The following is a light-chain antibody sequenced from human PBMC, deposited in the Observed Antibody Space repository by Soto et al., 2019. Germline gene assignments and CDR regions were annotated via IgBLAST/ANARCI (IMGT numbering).Light chain of an antibody. V-gene: IGLV1-40*01. Sequence: QSALTQPASVSGSPGQSIAISCTGVRTDVDGYDYGVRWYQHLPGTAPKLLVYGVNSRPSGVPDRFSGSTSGTSASLAIAGLQAEDEADYYCQSYDSSLGGFYVFGTGTKVTVL. CDR1: RTDVDGYDYG. J-gene: IGLJ1*01. CDR3: QSYDSSLGGFYV. CDR2: GVN.